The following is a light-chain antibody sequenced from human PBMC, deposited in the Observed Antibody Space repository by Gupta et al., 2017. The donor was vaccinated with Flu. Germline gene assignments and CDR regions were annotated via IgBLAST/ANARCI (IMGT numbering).Light chain of an antibody. CDR1: QSLLDTNGYNY. V-gene: IGKV2-28*01. J-gene: IGKJ4*01. CDR2: LGF. Sequence: EIVMTQSPLSLPVTPGEPASFSCRSSQSLLDTNGYNYLDWYLQKPGQSPQLLIYLGFNRASGVPDRFSGSGSGTDFTLEISRVEAEDVGVYYCMQALQTPLTFGGGTRLEIK. CDR3: MQALQTPLT.